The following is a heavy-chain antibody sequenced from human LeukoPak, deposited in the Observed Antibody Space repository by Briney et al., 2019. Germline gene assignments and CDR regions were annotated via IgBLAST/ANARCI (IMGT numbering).Heavy chain of an antibody. CDR1: GFTFSSYA. V-gene: IGHV3-23*01. D-gene: IGHD2-2*02. Sequence: GGSPRLSCAASGFTFSSYAMSWVRQAPGKGLEWVSAISGSGGSTYYADSVKGRFTISRDNSKNTLYLQMNSLRAEDTAVYYCAKVQLKYCSSTSCYRGFDYWGQGTLVTVSS. CDR3: AKVQLKYCSSTSCYRGFDY. CDR2: ISGSGGST. J-gene: IGHJ4*02.